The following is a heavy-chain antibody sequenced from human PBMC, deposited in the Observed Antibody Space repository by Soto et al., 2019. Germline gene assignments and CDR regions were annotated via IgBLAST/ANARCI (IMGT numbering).Heavy chain of an antibody. CDR3: ARDPATYYDYVWGLYGMDV. V-gene: IGHV3-33*01. Sequence: GSLRLSCAASGFTFSSYGMHWVRQAPGKGLEWVAVIWYDGSNKYYADSVKGRFTISRDNSKNTLYLQMNSLRAEDTAVYYCARDPATYYDYVWGLYGMDVWGQGTTVTVSS. J-gene: IGHJ6*02. CDR2: IWYDGSNK. CDR1: GFTFSSYG. D-gene: IGHD3-16*01.